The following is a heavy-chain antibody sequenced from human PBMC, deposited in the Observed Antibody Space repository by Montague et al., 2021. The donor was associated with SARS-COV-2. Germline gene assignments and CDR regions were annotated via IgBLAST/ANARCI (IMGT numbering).Heavy chain of an antibody. D-gene: IGHD3-9*01. J-gene: IGHJ5*02. Sequence: SETLSPTRTVSGGSITTSSAFHWAWVRQPPGKGLEWIGNVHYTGTTYXNPSLRSRVTISVDTSREQFSLRLSSVTAADTAVYHCARLPTGYPNWFDPWGQGTLVTVSS. V-gene: IGHV4-39*01. CDR2: VHYTGTT. CDR3: ARLPTGYPNWFDP. CDR1: GGSITTSSAFH.